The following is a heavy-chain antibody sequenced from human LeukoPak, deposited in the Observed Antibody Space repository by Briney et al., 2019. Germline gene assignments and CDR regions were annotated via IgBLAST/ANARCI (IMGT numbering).Heavy chain of an antibody. CDR2: INPNSGGT. Sequence: ASVKVSCKASGYTFTGYYMHWVRQAPGQGLEWMGWINPNSGGTNYAQKFQGRVTMTRDTSISTAYMELSRLRSDDTAVYYCARESEVVDPGGHFDYWGQGTLVTVSS. V-gene: IGHV1-2*02. J-gene: IGHJ4*02. CDR3: ARESEVVDPGGHFDY. CDR1: GYTFTGYY. D-gene: IGHD3-22*01.